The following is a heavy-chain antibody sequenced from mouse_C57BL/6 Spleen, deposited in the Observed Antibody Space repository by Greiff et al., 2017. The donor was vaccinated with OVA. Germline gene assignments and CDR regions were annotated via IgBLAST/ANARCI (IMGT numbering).Heavy chain of an antibody. Sequence: QVHVKQPGAELVKPGASVKLSCKASGYTFTSYWMHWVKQRPGQGLEWIGMIHPNSGSTNYNEKFKSKATLTVDKSSSTAYMQLSSLTSEDSAVYYCAREGDYGSSLDYWGQGTTLTVSS. CDR1: GYTFTSYW. J-gene: IGHJ2*01. CDR3: AREGDYGSSLDY. CDR2: IHPNSGST. D-gene: IGHD1-1*01. V-gene: IGHV1-64*01.